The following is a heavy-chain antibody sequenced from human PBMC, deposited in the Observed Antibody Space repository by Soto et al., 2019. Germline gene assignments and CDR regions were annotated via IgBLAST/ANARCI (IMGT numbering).Heavy chain of an antibody. J-gene: IGHJ4*02. D-gene: IGHD3-22*01. CDR3: AKEKSRYDRSGYYRPDY. V-gene: IGHV1-69*10. CDR1: GDTFSSYA. Sequence: SVKVSCKSSGDTFSSYAISWVRQAPGQGLEWMGGIIPMLGTPSYAQKFQDRVTITADKFTSTAHMELSGLRSEDTAVYYCAKEKSRYDRSGYYRPDYWGQGTLVTVSS. CDR2: IIPMLGTP.